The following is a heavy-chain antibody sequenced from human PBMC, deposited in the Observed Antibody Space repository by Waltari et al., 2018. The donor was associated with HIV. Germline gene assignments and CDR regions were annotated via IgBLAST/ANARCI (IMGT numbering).Heavy chain of an antibody. V-gene: IGHV3-72*01. CDR2: SRNKARSYTT. CDR3: ARVPFSGGDYYFDY. J-gene: IGHJ4*02. D-gene: IGHD2-21*02. CDR1: GVTSGDYS. Sequence: VQLVESGGGLVQPGGSLGLSCAPAGVTSGDYSMEWVRQAPGKGLEWVGRSRNKARSYTTEHAASVKGRFTISRDDSKTSLYLQMNSLKTEDTAVYFCARVPFSGGDYYFDYWGQGTLVTVSS.